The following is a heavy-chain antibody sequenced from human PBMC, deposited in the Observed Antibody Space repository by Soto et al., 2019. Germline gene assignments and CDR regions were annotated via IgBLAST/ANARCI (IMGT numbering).Heavy chain of an antibody. D-gene: IGHD3-9*01. Sequence: PGGSLRLSCAASGFTFSSYGMHWVRQAPGKGLEWVAVISYDGSNKYYADSVKGRFTISRDNSKNTLYLQMNSLRAEDTAVYYCAKDHLERYFDWYNPLGYWGQGTLVTVS. J-gene: IGHJ4*02. V-gene: IGHV3-30*18. CDR2: ISYDGSNK. CDR3: AKDHLERYFDWYNPLGY. CDR1: GFTFSSYG.